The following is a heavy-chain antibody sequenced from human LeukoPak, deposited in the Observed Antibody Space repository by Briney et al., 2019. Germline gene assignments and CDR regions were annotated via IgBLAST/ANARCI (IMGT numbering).Heavy chain of an antibody. V-gene: IGHV3-64D*06. CDR3: VKDHQSSGYSLDY. CDR2: ISSNGGST. Sequence: GGSLRLSCSASGFTFSSYAMHWVRQAPGKGLEYVSAISSNGGSTYYADSVKGRSTISRDNSKNTLYLQMSSLRAEDTAVYYCVKDHQSSGYSLDYWGQGTLVTVSS. D-gene: IGHD3-22*01. CDR1: GFTFSSYA. J-gene: IGHJ4*02.